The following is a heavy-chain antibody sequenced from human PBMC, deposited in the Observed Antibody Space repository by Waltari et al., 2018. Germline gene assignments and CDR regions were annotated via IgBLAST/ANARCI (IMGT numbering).Heavy chain of an antibody. J-gene: IGHJ6*03. D-gene: IGHD3-3*01. CDR1: GYPFTSYD. V-gene: IGHV1-8*03. CDR3: ARVRDFWSGYPFCMDV. CDR2: MNPNSGNT. Sequence: QVQLVQSGAEVKKPGASVKVSCKASGYPFTSYDINWVRQAAGQGLEWIGWMNPNSGNTGYAQKFQGRVTITRNTSISTAYMELSSLRSEDTAVYYCARVRDFWSGYPFCMDVWGKGTTVTISS.